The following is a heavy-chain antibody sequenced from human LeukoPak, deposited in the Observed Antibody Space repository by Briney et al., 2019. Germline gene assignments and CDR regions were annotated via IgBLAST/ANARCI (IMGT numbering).Heavy chain of an antibody. D-gene: IGHD4-17*01. CDR2: ISGSGGST. J-gene: IGHJ4*02. CDR3: ARDSLMSTVTPV. Sequence: GGTLRLSCAASGFTFSSYGMSWVRQAPGKGLEWVSAISGSGGSTYYADSVKGRFTISRDNSKNTLYLQMNSLRAEDTAVYYCARDSLMSTVTPVWGQGTLVTVSS. V-gene: IGHV3-23*01. CDR1: GFTFSSYG.